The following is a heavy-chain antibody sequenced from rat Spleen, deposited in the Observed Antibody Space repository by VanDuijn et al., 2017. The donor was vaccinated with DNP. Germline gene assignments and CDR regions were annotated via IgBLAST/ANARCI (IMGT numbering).Heavy chain of an antibody. CDR3: AKGPNYGGWSDYFDY. J-gene: IGHJ2*01. V-gene: IGHV5-29*01. Sequence: EVQLVESDGGLVQPGRSLKLSCVASGFTFSNYDMAWVRQAPKKGLEWVATIIYDGSSTYYRDFVKGRFSLSRDNTKSTLYLQMSILGSEDTAIYYCAKGPNYGGWSDYFDYGGQGVTVTVSS. CDR2: IIYDGSST. CDR1: GFTFSNYD. D-gene: IGHD1-11*01.